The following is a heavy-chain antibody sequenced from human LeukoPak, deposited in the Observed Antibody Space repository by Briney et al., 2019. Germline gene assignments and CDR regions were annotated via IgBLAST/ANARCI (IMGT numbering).Heavy chain of an antibody. CDR2: IKPDTGVT. V-gene: IGHV1-18*01. CDR3: ARDNNWGPDY. J-gene: IGHJ4*02. D-gene: IGHD7-27*01. Sequence: ASVKVSCKASGYTFTRYGISWVRQAPGQGLEWMGWIKPDTGVTYYAQNFQGRFTMTTDTSISTVYMELSSLRSDDTAVYYCARDNNWGPDYWGQGTLVTVSS. CDR1: GYTFTRYG.